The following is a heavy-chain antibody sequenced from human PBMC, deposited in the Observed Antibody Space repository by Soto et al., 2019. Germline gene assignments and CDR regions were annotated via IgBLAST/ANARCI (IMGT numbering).Heavy chain of an antibody. CDR2: IRSKANSYAT. Sequence: PGGSLRLSCAASGFTFSCSAMHWVRQASGKGLEWVGRIRSKANSYATAYAASVKGRFTISRDDSKNTAYLQMNSLKTEDTAVYYCTRQIRAYNWNPTRGMDVWGQGTTVTVSS. V-gene: IGHV3-73*01. CDR3: TRQIRAYNWNPTRGMDV. CDR1: GFTFSCSA. D-gene: IGHD1-20*01. J-gene: IGHJ6*02.